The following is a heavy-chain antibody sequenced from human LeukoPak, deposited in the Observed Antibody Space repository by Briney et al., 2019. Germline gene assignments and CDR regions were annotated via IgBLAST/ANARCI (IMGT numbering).Heavy chain of an antibody. D-gene: IGHD3-3*02. CDR2: FYYSGIT. CDR1: GGSISSSSYF. Sequence: SETLSLTCTVSGGSISSSSYFRGRIRQPPGKGLEWIGRFYYSGITYFNPSLKSRVTISGDTSKNQFSLKLSSVTAADTAVYYCARSIFGAFDYWGQGTLVTVSS. V-gene: IGHV4-39*07. J-gene: IGHJ4*02. CDR3: ARSIFGAFDY.